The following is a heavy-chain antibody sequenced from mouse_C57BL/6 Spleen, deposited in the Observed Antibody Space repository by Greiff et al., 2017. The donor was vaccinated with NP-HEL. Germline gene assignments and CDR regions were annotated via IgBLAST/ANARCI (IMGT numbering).Heavy chain of an antibody. D-gene: IGHD2-5*01. CDR3: ARKGDYYSNYFDY. J-gene: IGHJ2*01. V-gene: IGHV5-16*01. Sequence: EVQRVESEGGLVQPGSSMKLSCTASGFTFSDYYMAWVRQVPEKGLEWVANINYDGSSTYYLDSLKSRFIISRDNAKNILYLQMSSLKSEDTATYYCARKGDYYSNYFDYWGQGTTLTVSS. CDR1: GFTFSDYY. CDR2: INYDGSST.